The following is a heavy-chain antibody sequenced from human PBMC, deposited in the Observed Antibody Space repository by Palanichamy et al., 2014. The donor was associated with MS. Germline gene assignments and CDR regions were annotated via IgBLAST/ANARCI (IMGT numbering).Heavy chain of an antibody. CDR3: AAERYCSSTSCYFRFDY. CDR1: GFTFTSSA. CDR2: IVVGSGNT. D-gene: IGHD2-2*01. V-gene: IGHV1-58*01. Sequence: MQLVQSGPEVKKPGTSVKVSCKASGFTFTSSAVQWVRQARGQRLEWIGWIVVGSGNTNYAQKFQERVTITRDMSTSTAYMELSSLRSEDTAVYYCAAERYCSSTSCYFRFDYWGQGTLVTVSS. J-gene: IGHJ4*02.